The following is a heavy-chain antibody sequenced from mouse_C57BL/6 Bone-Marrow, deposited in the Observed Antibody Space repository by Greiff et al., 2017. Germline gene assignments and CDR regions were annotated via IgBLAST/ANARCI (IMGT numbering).Heavy chain of an antibody. V-gene: IGHV1-82*01. D-gene: IGHD1-1*01. Sequence: QVQLQQSGPELVKPGASVKISCKASGYAFSSSWMNWVKQRPGKGLEWIGRIYPGDGDTNYNGKFKGKATLTADKSSSTAYMQLSSLTSEDSAVYFCARCTTVVNAYWGQGTLVTVSA. CDR1: GYAFSSSW. CDR3: ARCTTVVNAY. CDR2: IYPGDGDT. J-gene: IGHJ3*01.